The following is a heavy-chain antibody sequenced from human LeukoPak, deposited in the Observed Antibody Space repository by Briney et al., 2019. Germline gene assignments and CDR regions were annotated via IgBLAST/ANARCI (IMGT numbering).Heavy chain of an antibody. CDR3: TRQYDFLSGYFGAGGIDY. D-gene: IGHD3-3*01. CDR2: ISWNSGSI. J-gene: IGHJ4*02. CDR1: GFTFDDYA. V-gene: IGHV3-9*01. Sequence: PGGSLRLSCAASGFTFDDYAMHWVRQAPGKGLEWVSGISWNSGSIGYADSVKGRFTISRDNAKNSLYLQMNSLRAEDTALYYCTRQYDFLSGYFGAGGIDYWGQGTLVTVSS.